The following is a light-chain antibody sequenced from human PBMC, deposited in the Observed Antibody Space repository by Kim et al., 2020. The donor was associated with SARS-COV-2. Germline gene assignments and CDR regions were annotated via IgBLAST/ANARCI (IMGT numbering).Light chain of an antibody. V-gene: IGKV3-15*01. CDR3: HQYNNWPHT. CDR1: QSITTN. Sequence: SPGERATLSCRASQSITTNYLAWYQQKPGQDPRLLIYGASTRATGIPGRLSGSGSGTEFTLTISSLQSEDFAVYYCHQYNNWPHTFGQGTKLEI. J-gene: IGKJ2*01. CDR2: GAS.